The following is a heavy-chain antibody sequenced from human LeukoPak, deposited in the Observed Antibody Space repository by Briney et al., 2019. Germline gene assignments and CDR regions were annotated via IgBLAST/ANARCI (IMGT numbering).Heavy chain of an antibody. J-gene: IGHJ3*02. Sequence: PSETLSLTCTVSGGSISSYYWSWIRQPPGKGLEWIGYIYYSGSTNYNPSLKSRVTISVDTSKNQFSLKLSSVTAADTAVYYCARPRDSSSLTGAFDIWGQGTRVTVSS. D-gene: IGHD6-13*01. V-gene: IGHV4-59*01. CDR2: IYYSGST. CDR1: GGSISSYY. CDR3: ARPRDSSSLTGAFDI.